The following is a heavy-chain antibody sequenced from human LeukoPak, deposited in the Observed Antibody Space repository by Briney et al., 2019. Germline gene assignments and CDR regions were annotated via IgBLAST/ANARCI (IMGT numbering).Heavy chain of an antibody. V-gene: IGHV1-2*02. Sequence: ASVKVSCKASGYTFTGYYMHWVRQAPGQGLEWMGWINPNSGGTNYAQKFQGRVTMTRDTSISTAYMELSRLRSDDTAVYYCARDHDFWSGPFDYWGQGTLVTVSS. J-gene: IGHJ4*02. CDR1: GYTFTGYY. CDR2: INPNSGGT. D-gene: IGHD3-3*01. CDR3: ARDHDFWSGPFDY.